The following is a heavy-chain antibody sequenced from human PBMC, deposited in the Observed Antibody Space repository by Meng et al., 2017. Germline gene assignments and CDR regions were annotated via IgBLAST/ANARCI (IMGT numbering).Heavy chain of an antibody. CDR2: INTNTGNP. J-gene: IGHJ4*02. CDR3: AREGRVDFDY. Sequence: QVEWVETCVELNKTVATVKVSCKASGYTFTSYAMNWVRQAPGQGLEWMGWINTNTGNPTYAQGFTGRLVFSLDTSVSTAYLQISSLKAEDTAVYYCAREGRVDFDYRGQGTLVTVSS. CDR1: GYTFTSYA. D-gene: IGHD1-26*01. V-gene: IGHV7-4-1*02.